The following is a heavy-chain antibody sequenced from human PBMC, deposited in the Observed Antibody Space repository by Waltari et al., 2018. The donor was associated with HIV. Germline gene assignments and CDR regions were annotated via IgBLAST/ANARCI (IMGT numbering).Heavy chain of an antibody. CDR1: GLTFSSYG. J-gene: IGHJ4*02. CDR2: IWYDGSNK. D-gene: IGHD3-22*01. V-gene: IGHV3-33*01. Sequence: QVQLVESGGGVVQPGRSLRLSCAASGLTFSSYGMPWVRQAPGKGLEWVAVIWYDGSNKYYADSVKGRFTISRDNSKNTLYLQMNSLRAEDTAVYYCARDLDRKFDYWGQGTLVTVSS. CDR3: ARDLDRKFDY.